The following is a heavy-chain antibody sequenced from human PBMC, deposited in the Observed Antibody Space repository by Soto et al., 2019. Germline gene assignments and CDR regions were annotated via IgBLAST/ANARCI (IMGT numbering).Heavy chain of an antibody. V-gene: IGHV4-4*02. Sequence: QVHLQESGPGLVKPSGTLSLTCAVSGGSISTDYWWTWVRQPPGKGLEWIGEIFHSESTNYNPSLKSRVTMSVDKSKHQFFLRITSLSAADTAVYYCARGHATVLRCYLDFWGQGTLVTVSS. CDR2: IFHSEST. J-gene: IGHJ4*02. CDR3: ARGHATVLRCYLDF. CDR1: GGSISTDYW. D-gene: IGHD4-17*01.